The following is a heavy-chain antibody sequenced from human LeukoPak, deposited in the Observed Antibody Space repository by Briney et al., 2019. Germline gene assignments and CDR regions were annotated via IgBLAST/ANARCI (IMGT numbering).Heavy chain of an antibody. J-gene: IGHJ4*02. Sequence: SETLSLTCAVYGGSFSGYYWSWIRQPPGKGLEWIGEINHSGSTNYNPSLKSRVTISVDTSKNQFSLKLSSVTAADTAVYYCARAPYYYDSSGCFDYWGQGTLVTVSS. V-gene: IGHV4-34*01. CDR3: ARAPYYYDSSGCFDY. D-gene: IGHD3-22*01. CDR2: INHSGST. CDR1: GGSFSGYY.